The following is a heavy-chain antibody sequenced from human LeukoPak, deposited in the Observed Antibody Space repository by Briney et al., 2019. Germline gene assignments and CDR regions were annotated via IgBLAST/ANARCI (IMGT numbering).Heavy chain of an antibody. CDR2: INHRGST. Sequence: SGTLSLTCAVYGGSLSGYYWSWIRQPPGKGLEWSGEINHRGSTTNNTYVRSRVTIDASMNQFSLNLSYVAAADPAVYYCARVGVDSITMIVVVSRRGGMDVWGQGTTVTVSS. CDR3: ARVGVDSITMIVVVSRRGGMDV. J-gene: IGHJ6*02. CDR1: GGSLSGYY. D-gene: IGHD3-22*01. V-gene: IGHV4-34*01.